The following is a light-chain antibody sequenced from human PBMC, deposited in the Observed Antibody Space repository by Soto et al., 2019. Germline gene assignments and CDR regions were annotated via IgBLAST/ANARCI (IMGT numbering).Light chain of an antibody. V-gene: IGKV3D-15*01. Sequence: MVVTKSPATLSLSPGERATLSCRASQRGCTKFAWYQQKPGQAPRLLLYGAYTRATGIPARFSGSGSGTAFTFTISSRQSEASAVYYCQHYNNLPYSFGPENTVDIK. CDR3: QHYNNLPYS. CDR1: QRGCTK. CDR2: GAY. J-gene: IGKJ3*01.